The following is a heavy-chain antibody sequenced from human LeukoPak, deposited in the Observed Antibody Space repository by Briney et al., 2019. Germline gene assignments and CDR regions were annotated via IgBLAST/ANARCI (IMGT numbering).Heavy chain of an antibody. D-gene: IGHD2-8*01. CDR1: GYTFTGYY. CDR3: ARESTYCTNGVCHTRYFDY. CDR2: INPNSGGT. Sequence: ASVKVSCKASGYTFTGYYMHWVRQAPGQGLEWMGWINPNSGGTNYAQKFQGRVTMTRDTSISTAYMELSRLRSDDTAVYYCARESTYCTNGVCHTRYFDYWGQGTLVTVSS. V-gene: IGHV1-2*02. J-gene: IGHJ4*02.